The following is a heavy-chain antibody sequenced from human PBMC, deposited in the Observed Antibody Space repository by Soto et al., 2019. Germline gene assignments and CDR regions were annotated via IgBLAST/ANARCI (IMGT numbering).Heavy chain of an antibody. CDR2: VSGSGGST. V-gene: IGHV3-23*01. Sequence: HPGGSLRLSCAASGFTFSSYAMSWVRQAPGKGLEWVSAVSGSGGSTYYADSVKGRFTISRDNSKNTLYVQMNSLRAEDTAVYYCAKDSYSNSFPAHWGQGTLVTVSS. J-gene: IGHJ4*02. D-gene: IGHD6-13*01. CDR1: GFTFSSYA. CDR3: AKDSYSNSFPAH.